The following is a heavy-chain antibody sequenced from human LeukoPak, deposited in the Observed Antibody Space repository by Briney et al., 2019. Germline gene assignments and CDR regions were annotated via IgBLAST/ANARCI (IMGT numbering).Heavy chain of an antibody. Sequence: PSETLSLTCAVYGGSFSGYYWSWIRQPPGKGLEWIGEINHSGSTNYNPSLKSRVTISVDTSKNQFSLKLSSVTAADTAVYYCASRYYYGSGSYPDYWDQGTLVTVSS. CDR2: INHSGST. D-gene: IGHD3-10*01. CDR1: GGSFSGYY. V-gene: IGHV4-34*01. CDR3: ASRYYYGSGSYPDY. J-gene: IGHJ4*02.